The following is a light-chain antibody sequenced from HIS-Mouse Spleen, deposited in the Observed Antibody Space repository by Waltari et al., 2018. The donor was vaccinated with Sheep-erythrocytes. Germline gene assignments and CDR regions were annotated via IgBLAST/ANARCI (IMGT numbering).Light chain of an antibody. CDR2: QDS. CDR1: NLGDKY. J-gene: IGLJ2*01. V-gene: IGLV3-1*01. Sequence: SYELTQPPSVSVSPGQTASITCSGDNLGDKYACWYQPKPGQSPGLVIYQDSKRPSGIPERFSGSNSGNTATLTISGTQAMDEADYYCQAWDSSTVVFGGGTKLTVL. CDR3: QAWDSSTVV.